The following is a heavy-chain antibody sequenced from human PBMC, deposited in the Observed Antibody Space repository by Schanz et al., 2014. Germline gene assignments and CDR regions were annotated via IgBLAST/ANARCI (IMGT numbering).Heavy chain of an antibody. J-gene: IGHJ6*02. CDR2: ISVYHGHP. D-gene: IGHD3-10*01. V-gene: IGHV1-18*01. CDR3: VRDAGWAFGDYHDMDV. CDR1: GYTFNNHG. Sequence: QVQLVQSGGEVKKPGASATVSCKASGYTFNNHGISWVRQAPGQGLEWMGWISVYHGHPNYAEKVHGRVTMTTDTSTSTAYMELRSLISDDTAVYYCVRDAGWAFGDYHDMDVWGRGTSVTVSS.